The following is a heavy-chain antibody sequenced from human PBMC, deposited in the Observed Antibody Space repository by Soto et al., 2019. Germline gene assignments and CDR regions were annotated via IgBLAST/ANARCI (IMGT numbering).Heavy chain of an antibody. J-gene: IGHJ6*02. CDR3: ARTGLYSSSSLAYYYGMDV. V-gene: IGHV1-2*02. CDR1: GYTFTGYY. CDR2: INPNSGGT. D-gene: IGHD6-6*01. Sequence: GASVKVSCKASGYTFTGYYMHWVRQAPGQGLEWMGWINPNSGGTNYAQKFQGRVTMTRDTSISTAYMELSRLRSDDTAVYYCARTGLYSSSSLAYYYGMDVWGQGTTVTVSS.